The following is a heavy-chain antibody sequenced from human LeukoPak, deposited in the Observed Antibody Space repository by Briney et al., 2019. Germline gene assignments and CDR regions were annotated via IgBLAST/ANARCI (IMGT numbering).Heavy chain of an antibody. V-gene: IGHV3-7*05. J-gene: IGHJ4*02. CDR1: GFTFSSYW. CDR3: ARGTGLDY. D-gene: IGHD2-8*02. CDR2: IKGDGSEE. Sequence: GGSLRLSCAASGFTFSSYWMGWVRQAPGRGLEWVANIKGDGSEEYYVDSVKGLFTISRDNAKNSLYLHMNSLRAEDTAVYYCARGTGLDYWGQGTLVTVSS.